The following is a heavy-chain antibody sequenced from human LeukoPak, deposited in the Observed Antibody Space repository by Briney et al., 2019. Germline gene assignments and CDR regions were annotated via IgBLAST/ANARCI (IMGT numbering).Heavy chain of an antibody. CDR2: INPNSGGT. Sequence: ASVKVSCKASGYTFTGYYMHWVRQAPGQGLEWMGWINPNSGGTNYAQKFQGRVTMTRDTSISTAYMELSSLRSEDTAVYYCAGSTYYYDSSGYYLYYYYGMDVWGQGTTVTVSS. D-gene: IGHD3-22*01. CDR3: AGSTYYYDSSGYYLYYYYGMDV. CDR1: GYTFTGYY. J-gene: IGHJ6*02. V-gene: IGHV1-2*02.